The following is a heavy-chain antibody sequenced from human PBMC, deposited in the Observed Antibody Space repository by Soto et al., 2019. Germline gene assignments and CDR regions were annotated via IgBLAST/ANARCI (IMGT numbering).Heavy chain of an antibody. Sequence: SGAPSLTCPFPDGSVNIGTFFWGWVRQPPGKGLEWIGFIHYSGSTNYNPSLKSRVTISVDTSKNQFSLKLSSVTAADTAVYYCARLWFGEPVDYWGQGTLVTVSS. V-gene: IGHV4-61*01. D-gene: IGHD3-10*01. CDR2: IHYSGST. CDR1: DGSVNIGTFF. J-gene: IGHJ4*02. CDR3: ARLWFGEPVDY.